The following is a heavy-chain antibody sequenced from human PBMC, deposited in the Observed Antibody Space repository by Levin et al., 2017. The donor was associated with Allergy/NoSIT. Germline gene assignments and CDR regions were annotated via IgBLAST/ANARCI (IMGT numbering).Heavy chain of an antibody. D-gene: IGHD4-23*01. V-gene: IGHV2-70*01. CDR2: LDWEGDK. Sequence: SGPTLVKPTQTLTLTCTFSGFSLSTSGMCVGWIRQPPGKALEWLALLDWEGDKYYNTSLKTRLAISKDTSENQVVLTVTNMDPVDTATYSCARAYGGNFWYFDLWGRGTLVSVSS. J-gene: IGHJ2*01. CDR3: ARAYGGNFWYFDL. CDR1: GFSLSTSGMC.